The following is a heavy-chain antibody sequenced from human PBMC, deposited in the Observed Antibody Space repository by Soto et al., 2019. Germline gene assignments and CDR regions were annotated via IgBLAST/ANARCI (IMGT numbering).Heavy chain of an antibody. CDR3: ARGRYALGV. V-gene: IGHV3-48*03. CDR1: GFNVGDYE. J-gene: IGHJ6*02. D-gene: IGHD3-9*01. Sequence: PGGSLRLSCAASGFNVGDYEMNWVRQAPGKGLEWISMITSGGTVFYYADSVRGRFAISRDDTENSLHLQMNSLRVEDTATYYCARGRYALGVWGQGTTVTVSS. CDR2: ITSGGTVF.